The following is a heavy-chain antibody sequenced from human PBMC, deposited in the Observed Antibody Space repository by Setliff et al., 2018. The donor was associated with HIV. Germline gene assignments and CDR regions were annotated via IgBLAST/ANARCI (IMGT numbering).Heavy chain of an antibody. D-gene: IGHD3-16*02. J-gene: IGHJ3*02. Sequence: ASVKVSCKPSGYTFTAYGLSWVRQAPGQGLEWMGWISTYSDETSYAQTLQGRVTMTTDTSTSTAYMELRRLTFDDTAVYYCARESLNLGELSSNPDASDIWGQGTMVTVSS. CDR3: ARESLNLGELSSNPDASDI. CDR1: GYTFTAYG. CDR2: ISTYSDET. V-gene: IGHV1-18*01.